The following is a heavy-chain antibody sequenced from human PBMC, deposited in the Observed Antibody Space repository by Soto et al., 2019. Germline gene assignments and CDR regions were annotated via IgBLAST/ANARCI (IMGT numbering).Heavy chain of an antibody. Sequence: QLVETGGGLIQPGTSLTLSCAASGFSVSRNYMTWVRQAPGKGLEWVSFVYSGGATFYADSVKGRFIISIDDSQNTMYLQMNNLRAEDTAVYYCARVPGRLWGRGTLVTVAS. J-gene: IGHJ4*02. CDR1: GFSVSRNY. CDR2: VYSGGAT. CDR3: ARVPGRL. D-gene: IGHD3-10*01. V-gene: IGHV3-53*02.